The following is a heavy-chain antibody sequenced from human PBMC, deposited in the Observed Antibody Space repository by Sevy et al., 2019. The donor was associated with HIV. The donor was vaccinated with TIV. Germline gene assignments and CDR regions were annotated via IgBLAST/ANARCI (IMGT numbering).Heavy chain of an antibody. CDR1: GFTFNTHA. V-gene: IGHV3-23*01. J-gene: IGHJ3*01. D-gene: IGHD3-22*01. CDR2: ISGIGSST. Sequence: GGSLRLSCAASGFTFNTHAMNWVRQAPGKGLEWVSVISGIGSSTYYADSVKGRFTISRDNSKNTLYLQMNSLRADDKVVYYSAKALNPALESMIEVIFRSLKGFDVWGQGTMVTVSS. CDR3: AKALNPALESMIEVIFRSLKGFDV.